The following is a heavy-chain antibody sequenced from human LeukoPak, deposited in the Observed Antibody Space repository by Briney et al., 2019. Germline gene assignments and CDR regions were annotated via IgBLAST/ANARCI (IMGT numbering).Heavy chain of an antibody. CDR1: GGTFSSFA. Sequence: SVKVSCKASGGTFSSFAISWVRQAPGQGLEWMGRIIPIFGTANYAQKFQGRVTITTDESTSTAYMELSSLRSEDTAVYYCARDIGSSYNWFDPWGQGTLVTVSS. J-gene: IGHJ5*02. CDR2: IIPIFGTA. CDR3: ARDIGSSYNWFDP. D-gene: IGHD1-26*01. V-gene: IGHV1-69*05.